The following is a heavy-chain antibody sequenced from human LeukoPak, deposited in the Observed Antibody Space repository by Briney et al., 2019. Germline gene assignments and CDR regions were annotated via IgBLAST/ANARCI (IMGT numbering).Heavy chain of an antibody. CDR2: INHSGST. Sequence: SETLSLTCAVYGGSFSGYYWSWIRQPPGKRLEWIGEINHSGSTNYNPSLKSRVTISVDTSKNQFSLKLSSVTAADTAVYYCARRFDYYYYYMDVWGKGTTVTISS. CDR1: GGSFSGYY. D-gene: IGHD3-10*01. CDR3: ARRFDYYYYYMDV. V-gene: IGHV4-34*01. J-gene: IGHJ6*03.